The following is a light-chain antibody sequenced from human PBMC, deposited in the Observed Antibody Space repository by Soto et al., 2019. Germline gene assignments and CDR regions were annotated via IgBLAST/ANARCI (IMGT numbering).Light chain of an antibody. V-gene: IGKV1-8*01. CDR1: QGISSY. J-gene: IGKJ2*01. CDR2: AAS. Sequence: AIRMTQSPSSFSASTGDRVTITCRASQGISSYLAWYQQKPGIAPKLLIYAASTVQSGVPSRFSGSGSGPVFTLTIGCLQSEAIATYYGQQYYSYSPVYTFGQGTKVEI. CDR3: QQYYSYSPVYT.